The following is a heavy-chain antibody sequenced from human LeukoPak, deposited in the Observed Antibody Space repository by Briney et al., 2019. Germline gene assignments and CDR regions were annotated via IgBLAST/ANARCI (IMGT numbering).Heavy chain of an antibody. CDR1: GFTFNTFN. D-gene: IGHD3-9*01. CDR2: ITSGGDYI. CDR3: ARGHYDVLAASYKWTPDY. Sequence: GGSLRLSCAASGFTFNTFNMNWVRQAPGKGLEWVSSITSGGDYIYYADSVKGRFTTSRDNAKNSLSLQLNSLRAEDTAVYYCARGHYDVLAASYKWTPDYWGQGTLVAVSS. J-gene: IGHJ4*02. V-gene: IGHV3-21*01.